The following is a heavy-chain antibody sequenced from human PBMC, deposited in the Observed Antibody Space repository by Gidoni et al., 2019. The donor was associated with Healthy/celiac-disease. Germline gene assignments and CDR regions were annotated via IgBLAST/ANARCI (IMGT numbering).Heavy chain of an antibody. CDR2: ISYDGSNK. J-gene: IGHJ6*02. CDR3: AKDRGYDCGGDCYPYYYYYGMDV. CDR1: GFTFSTYA. V-gene: IGHV3-30*18. D-gene: IGHD2-21*02. Sequence: QVQLVASGGGVFQPGSSLRLSGAASGFTFSTYAMHCVRQAPGKGLEWVAVISYDGSNKYYADSVKGRFTISRDNSKNTLYLQMNSLRAEDTAVYYCAKDRGYDCGGDCYPYYYYYGMDVWGQGTTVTVSS.